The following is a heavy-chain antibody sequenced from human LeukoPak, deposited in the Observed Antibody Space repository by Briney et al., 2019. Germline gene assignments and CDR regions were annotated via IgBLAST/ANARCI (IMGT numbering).Heavy chain of an antibody. J-gene: IGHJ3*02. V-gene: IGHV3-30*04. D-gene: IGHD1-26*01. CDR2: ISYDGRNQ. CDR1: GFTFSTYP. Sequence: GGSLRLSCAASGFTFSTYPMNWVRQAPGKGLEWVAIISYDGRNQHYADSVKGRFTISRDNAKNSLYLQMNSLRAEDTAVYYCARGGSYLSAFDIWGQGTMVTVSS. CDR3: ARGGSYLSAFDI.